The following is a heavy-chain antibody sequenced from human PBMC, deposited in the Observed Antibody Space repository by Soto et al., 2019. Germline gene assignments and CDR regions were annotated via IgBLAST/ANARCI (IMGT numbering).Heavy chain of an antibody. Sequence: EVQLVESGGDLVQPGGSLRLSCSASGFTFSIYWMSWVRQAPGKGLERVANINQEGSEKNYVDSVKGRFTISRDNAKNSLFLQMNSLRAEDTAVYYCARPPAGAASFDSWGQGTLVIVSS. CDR2: INQEGSEK. CDR1: GFTFSIYW. D-gene: IGHD2-8*02. V-gene: IGHV3-7*03. J-gene: IGHJ4*02. CDR3: ARPPAGAASFDS.